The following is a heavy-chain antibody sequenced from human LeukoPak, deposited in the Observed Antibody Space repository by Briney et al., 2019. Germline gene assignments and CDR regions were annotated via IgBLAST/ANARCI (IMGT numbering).Heavy chain of an antibody. CDR3: ARDPYDAFDI. J-gene: IGHJ3*02. CDR2: FYYSGGT. Sequence: SETLSLTCTASGGSASSAAYYWGWIRQPPGKGLEWIGSFYYSGGTYYNPSLKSRPTISVDGSKNQFSLKLSSVAAADTAVYYCARDPYDAFDIWGQGTMVSVSS. CDR1: GGSASSAAYY. V-gene: IGHV4-39*07.